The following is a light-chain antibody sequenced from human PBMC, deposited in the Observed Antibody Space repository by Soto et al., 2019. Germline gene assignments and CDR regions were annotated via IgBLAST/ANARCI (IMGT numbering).Light chain of an antibody. Sequence: VLTQPASVSGSPGQSITISCTGTSSDVGGYIYVSWYQQHPGKAPKLMIYDVTSRPSGVSYRFSGSKSGNTASLTISGLQAEDEADYYFSSYTTSSSYVSGTGTKVTVL. CDR1: SSDVGGYIY. CDR3: SSYTTSSSYV. CDR2: DVT. J-gene: IGLJ1*01. V-gene: IGLV2-14*01.